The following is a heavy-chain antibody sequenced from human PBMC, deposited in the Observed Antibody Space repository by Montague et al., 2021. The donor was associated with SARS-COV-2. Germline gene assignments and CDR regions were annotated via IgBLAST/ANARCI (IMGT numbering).Heavy chain of an antibody. Sequence: QSGAEVKEPGESLKISCKGSGYSFTSYWIGWVHQMPGKGLEWMGIIYPGDSDTRYSLSFQGQVTISADKSISTAYLQWSSLKASDTAIYYCARVTDYYYDTSGYWDAFDIWGQGTMVTVSS. V-gene: IGHV5-51*07. D-gene: IGHD3-22*01. CDR2: IYPGDSDT. CDR3: ARVTDYYYDTSGYWDAFDI. J-gene: IGHJ3*02. CDR1: GYSFTSYW.